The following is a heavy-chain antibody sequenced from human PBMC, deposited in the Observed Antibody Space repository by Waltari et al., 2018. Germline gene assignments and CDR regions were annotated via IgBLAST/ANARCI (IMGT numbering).Heavy chain of an antibody. CDR1: GFSFGSGA. Sequence: EVQLLESGGDFVQPGGSLRPSCAISGFSFGSGAINWVRQAPGAGLEWVAAISFSDDTYYARSVNGRFTISRDTSRNTVYLHMNSLRAEDTAVYYCAKPFYNWDDPLDSWGQGTLVTVSS. CDR2: ISFSDDT. V-gene: IGHV3-23*01. CDR3: AKPFYNWDDPLDS. J-gene: IGHJ4*02. D-gene: IGHD1-20*01.